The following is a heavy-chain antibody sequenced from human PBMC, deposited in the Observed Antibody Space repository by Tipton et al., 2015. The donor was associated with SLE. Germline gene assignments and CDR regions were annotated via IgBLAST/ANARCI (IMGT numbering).Heavy chain of an antibody. CDR2: ISHGGST. V-gene: IGHV4-34*01. J-gene: IGHJ6*03. Sequence: TLSLTCAVYGGSLSGYYWSWIRQPPGKGLEWIGEISHGGSTNYNPSLKSRVTISMDTSNNQFSLKLTSVSAADTAVYYCASGTLVGSWYYSMDVWGKGTTVTVSS. CDR3: ASGTLVGSWYYSMDV. CDR1: GGSLSGYY. D-gene: IGHD2-2*03.